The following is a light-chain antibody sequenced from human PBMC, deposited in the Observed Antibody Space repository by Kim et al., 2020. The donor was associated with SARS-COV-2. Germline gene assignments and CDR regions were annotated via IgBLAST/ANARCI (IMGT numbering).Light chain of an antibody. J-gene: IGKJ4*01. CDR3: QQSYGTLGT. CDR2: AAS. Sequence: DIQMTQSPSSLSASVGDRVTITCRASQSISSYLNWYQQKPGKAPKLLIYAASSLQSGVPSRFSGSGSGADFTLTISSLQPEDFATYYCQQSYGTLGTFGGGTKLEIK. CDR1: QSISSY. V-gene: IGKV1-39*01.